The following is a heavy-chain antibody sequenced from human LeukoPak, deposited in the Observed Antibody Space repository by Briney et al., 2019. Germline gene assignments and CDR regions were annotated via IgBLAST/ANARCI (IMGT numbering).Heavy chain of an antibody. J-gene: IGHJ6*02. Sequence: GGSLRLSCAASGYTFGDYAVSWVRQAPRKGLVWVSRINGDGSNINYADSVRGRFTISRDNAKNTLYLQMNTLRVEDTAVYYCARDLMDYDVSTGLHHYYMDVWGQGTTVTVSS. CDR3: ARDLMDYDVSTGLHHYYMDV. D-gene: IGHD3-9*01. CDR2: INGDGSNI. V-gene: IGHV3-74*01. CDR1: GYTFGDYA.